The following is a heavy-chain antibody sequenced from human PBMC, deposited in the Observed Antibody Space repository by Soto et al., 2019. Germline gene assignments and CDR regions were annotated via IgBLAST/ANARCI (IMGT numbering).Heavy chain of an antibody. J-gene: IGHJ4*02. CDR2: IYPGDSDT. V-gene: IGHV5-51*01. Sequence: PGAALKISCKGSGYTFTSYWIGWVRQMPGKGLEWMGIIYPGDSDTRYSPSFQGQVTISADKSISTAYLQWSSLKASEHAMYYCEVGLRASGERAAFFDYWGQGPLVTVAS. CDR3: EVGLRASGERAAFFDY. CDR1: GYTFTSYW. D-gene: IGHD3-10*01.